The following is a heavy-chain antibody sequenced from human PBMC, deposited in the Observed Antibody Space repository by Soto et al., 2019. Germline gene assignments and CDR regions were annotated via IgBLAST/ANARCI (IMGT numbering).Heavy chain of an antibody. D-gene: IGHD2-8*01. CDR1: GFSFSNYG. CDR3: SKDRRGGRAVLDS. V-gene: IGHV3-30*18. CDR2: ISYDGSSK. J-gene: IGHJ4*02. Sequence: GGSLRLSCAASGFSFSNYGMHWVRQAPGKGLEWVAVISYDGSSKYHADSVKGRFTISRDNSKNTLRLQMNSLRAEDTAVYYCSKDRRGGRAVLDSWGQGTPVTVSS.